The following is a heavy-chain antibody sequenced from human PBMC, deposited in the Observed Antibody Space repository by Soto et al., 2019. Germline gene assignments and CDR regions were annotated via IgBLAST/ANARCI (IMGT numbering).Heavy chain of an antibody. Sequence: TGGSLRLSCAASGFTFSSYAMHWVRQAPGKGLEWVAVISYDGSNKYYADSVKGRFTISRDNSKNTLYLQMNSLRAEDTAVYYCARDLDYYGSGSYNAFDIWGQGTMVTVSS. J-gene: IGHJ3*02. V-gene: IGHV3-30-3*01. CDR2: ISYDGSNK. D-gene: IGHD3-10*01. CDR3: ARDLDYYGSGSYNAFDI. CDR1: GFTFSSYA.